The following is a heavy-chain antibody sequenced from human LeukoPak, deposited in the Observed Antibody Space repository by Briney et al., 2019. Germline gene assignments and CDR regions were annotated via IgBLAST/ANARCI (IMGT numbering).Heavy chain of an antibody. CDR2: INPNSGGT. Sequence: ASVKVSCKASGYTFTGYYMHWVRQAPGQGLEWMGWINPNSGGTNYAQKFQGRVTMTSDTSISTAYMELSRLRSDDTAVYYCARDEILLWFGDLDYWGQGTLVTVSS. J-gene: IGHJ4*02. CDR1: GYTFTGYY. CDR3: ARDEILLWFGDLDY. V-gene: IGHV1-2*02. D-gene: IGHD3-10*01.